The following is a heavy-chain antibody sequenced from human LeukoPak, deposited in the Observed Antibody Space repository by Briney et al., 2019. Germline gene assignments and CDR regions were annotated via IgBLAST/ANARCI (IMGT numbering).Heavy chain of an antibody. CDR3: TTDLRDYGGNFFDY. Sequence: GGSLRLSCAASGFTFSNAWMSWVRQAPGKGLEWVGGIKSKTDGGTTDYAAPVKGRFTISRDDSKNTLYLQMNSLKTEDTAVYYCTTDLRDYGGNFFDYWGQGTLVTVSS. CDR1: GFTFSNAW. D-gene: IGHD4-23*01. J-gene: IGHJ4*02. CDR2: IKSKTDGGTT. V-gene: IGHV3-15*01.